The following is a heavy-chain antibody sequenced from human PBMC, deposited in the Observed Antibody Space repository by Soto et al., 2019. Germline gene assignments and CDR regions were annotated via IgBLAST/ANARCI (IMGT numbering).Heavy chain of an antibody. Sequence: QVQLQQWGAGLLKPSETLSLTCAVYGWSFSGYQWSWIRQTPGKGLEWIGEINDSGNINYNPSLKSRVTILVDTAKRQISLKLSSVTAADTAVYYCARGLILWFAELSRRGGYYDYMDGRGKGTTVTVAS. CDR2: INDSGNI. D-gene: IGHD3-10*01. CDR3: ARGLILWFAELSRRGGYYDYMDG. V-gene: IGHV4-34*01. J-gene: IGHJ6*03. CDR1: GWSFSGYQ.